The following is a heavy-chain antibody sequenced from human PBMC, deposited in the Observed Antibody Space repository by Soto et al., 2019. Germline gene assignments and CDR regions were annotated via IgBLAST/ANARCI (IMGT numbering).Heavy chain of an antibody. J-gene: IGHJ4*02. CDR1: GGSISSGDDY. CDR3: ARDPNGAYPFDS. CDR2: IYYSGST. V-gene: IGHV4-30-4*01. D-gene: IGHD4-17*01. Sequence: QVQLQESGPGLVKPSQTLSLTCNVSGGSISSGDDYWTWIRQPPGKGLEWIGNIYYSGSTHYNPSLQSLVSISMDTSRNHFSLKLTSVTAADTAVYYCARDPNGAYPFDSWGQGTLVTVSS.